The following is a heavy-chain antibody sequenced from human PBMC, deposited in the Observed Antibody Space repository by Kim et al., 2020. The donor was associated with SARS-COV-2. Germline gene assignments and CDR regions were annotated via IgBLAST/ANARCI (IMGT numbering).Heavy chain of an antibody. V-gene: IGHV3-30*18. J-gene: IGHJ4*02. D-gene: IGHD3-10*01. Sequence: GGSLRLSCAASGFTFSSYGMHWVRQAPGKGLEWVAVISYDGSNKYYADSVKGRFTISRDNSKNTLYLQMNSLRAEDTAVYYCAKGSMVRGAFLDYWGPGTLVTVSS. CDR3: AKGSMVRGAFLDY. CDR1: GFTFSSYG. CDR2: ISYDGSNK.